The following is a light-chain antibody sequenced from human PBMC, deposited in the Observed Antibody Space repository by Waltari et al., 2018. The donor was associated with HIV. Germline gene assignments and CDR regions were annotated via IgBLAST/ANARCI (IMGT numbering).Light chain of an antibody. CDR1: QNISPW. CDR3: QQANNFTAFT. Sequence: DIKMTQSPSYVSASLGDRVAIPCRASQNISPWLAWYQQKPGKAPELLIYGASTLQSGVPSRFSGSGSGTDFTLTISSLQPEDFATYYCQQANNFTAFTFGPGTKVDIK. J-gene: IGKJ3*01. CDR2: GAS. V-gene: IGKV1-12*01.